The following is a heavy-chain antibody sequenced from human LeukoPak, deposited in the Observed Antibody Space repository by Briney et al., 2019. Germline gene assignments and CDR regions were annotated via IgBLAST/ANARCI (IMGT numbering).Heavy chain of an antibody. CDR1: GFTFSSYA. D-gene: IGHD3-10*01. V-gene: IGHV3-30*04. Sequence: GGSLRLSCAASGFTFSSYAMSWVRQAPGKGLEWVAVISYDGSNKYYADSVKGRFTISRDNSKNTLYLQMNSLRAEDTAVYYCARGFPKSMVRGVTRGVGFDYWGQGTLVTVSS. CDR3: ARGFPKSMVRGVTRGVGFDY. J-gene: IGHJ4*02. CDR2: ISYDGSNK.